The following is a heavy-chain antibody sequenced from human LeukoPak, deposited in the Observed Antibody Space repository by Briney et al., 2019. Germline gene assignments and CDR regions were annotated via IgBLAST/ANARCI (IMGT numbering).Heavy chain of an antibody. V-gene: IGHV3-48*01. CDR2: ISAASRGI. CDR3: ARGEYHQDGIGYNRFDY. Sequence: GESLTLSCAASGFTFSTYSMSWVRQAPGKGLEWISHISAASRGIYYADSVKGRLTLSRDNAANSVFLQMTSLRPEDTAVYYCARGEYHQDGIGYNRFDYLRQGALVAVCS. J-gene: IGHJ4*02. D-gene: IGHD5-24*01. CDR1: GFTFSTYS.